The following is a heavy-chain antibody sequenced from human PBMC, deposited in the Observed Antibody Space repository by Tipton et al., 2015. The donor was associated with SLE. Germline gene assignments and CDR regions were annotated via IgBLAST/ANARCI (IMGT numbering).Heavy chain of an antibody. CDR1: GDSISSYY. D-gene: IGHD3-22*01. V-gene: IGHV4-4*07. J-gene: IGHJ4*02. CDR3: AGGPLYYHGRNGHYSEYQFDY. Sequence: TLSLTCIVSGDSISSYYWSWIRQAAGKGLEWIGRIYTSGSTNYNPSLKSRVIMSVDTSKSQLSLKLSSVTAADTAVYYCAGGPLYYHGRNGHYSEYQFDYWGQGTLVTVSS. CDR2: IYTSGST.